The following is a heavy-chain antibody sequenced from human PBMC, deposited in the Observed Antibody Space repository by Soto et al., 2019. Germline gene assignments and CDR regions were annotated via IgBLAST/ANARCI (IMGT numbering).Heavy chain of an antibody. CDR3: ARTSAAGTYYYGMDV. CDR2: IYPGDSDT. D-gene: IGHD6-13*01. Sequence: GESLKISCKGSGYSFTSYWIGWVRQMPGKGLEWMGIIYPGDSDTRYSPSFQGQVTISADKSISTAYLQWSSLKASDTAMYYCARTSAAGTYYYGMDVWGQGTTVTVSS. J-gene: IGHJ6*02. CDR1: GYSFTSYW. V-gene: IGHV5-51*01.